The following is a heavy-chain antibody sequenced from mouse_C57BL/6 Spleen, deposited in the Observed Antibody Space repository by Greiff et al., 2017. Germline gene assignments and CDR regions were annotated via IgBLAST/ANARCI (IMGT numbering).Heavy chain of an antibody. CDR3: ARNSPDGYYGAMDY. J-gene: IGHJ4*01. Sequence: QVQLKESGPGLVAPSQSLSITCTVSGFSLTSYAISWVRQPPGTGLEWLGVIWTGGGTNYNSALKSRLSISKDNSKSQVFLKMNSLQTDDTARYYCARNSPDGYYGAMDYWGQGTSVTVSS. V-gene: IGHV2-9-1*01. CDR2: IWTGGGT. CDR1: GFSLTSYA. D-gene: IGHD2-3*01.